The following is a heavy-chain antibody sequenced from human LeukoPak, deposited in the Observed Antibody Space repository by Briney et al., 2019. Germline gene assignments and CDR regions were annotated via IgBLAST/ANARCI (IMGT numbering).Heavy chain of an antibody. D-gene: IGHD6-13*01. J-gene: IGHJ4*02. CDR1: GFTFSDYY. CDR2: ISNSGSTI. CDR3: ARADSSSWYVY. V-gene: IGHV3-11*01. Sequence: GGSLRLSCAASGFTFSDYYMSWIRQAPGKGLEWVSYISNSGSTIYYADSVKGRFTISRDNAKNSLYLQMNSLRAEDTAVYYCARADSSSWYVYWGQGTQVTVSS.